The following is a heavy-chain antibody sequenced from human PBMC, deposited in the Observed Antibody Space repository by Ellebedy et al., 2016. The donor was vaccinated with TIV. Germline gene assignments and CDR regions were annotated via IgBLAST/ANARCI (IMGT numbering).Heavy chain of an antibody. Sequence: MPGGSLRLSCSVSGGSTSSSSYYWAWIRQPPGKGLEWIGSIYYTGYTYYNPSLKSRGTISVDTSKDQFSLKLTSVTAADTAVYYCARAGIAVAGLADYWGQGILVTVSS. V-gene: IGHV4-39*01. D-gene: IGHD6-19*01. J-gene: IGHJ4*02. CDR3: ARAGIAVAGLADY. CDR2: IYYTGYT. CDR1: GGSTSSSSYY.